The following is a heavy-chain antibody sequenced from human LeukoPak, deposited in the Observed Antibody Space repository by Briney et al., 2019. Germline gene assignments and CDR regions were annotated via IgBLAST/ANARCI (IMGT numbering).Heavy chain of an antibody. Sequence: ASVKVSCKASGYTFTSYAMNWVRQAPGQGLEWMGWINTNTGNPTYAQGFTGRFVFSLDTPVSTAYLQISSLKAEDTAVYYCARATYYDFWSGYYRNIYYYYYYSMDVWGQGTTVTVSS. J-gene: IGHJ6*02. D-gene: IGHD3-3*01. CDR1: GYTFTSYA. CDR3: ARATYYDFWSGYYRNIYYYYYYSMDV. V-gene: IGHV7-4-1*02. CDR2: INTNTGNP.